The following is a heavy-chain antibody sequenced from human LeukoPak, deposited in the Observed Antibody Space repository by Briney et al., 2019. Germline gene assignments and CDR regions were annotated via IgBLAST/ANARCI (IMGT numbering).Heavy chain of an antibody. CDR2: IRSKANSYAT. J-gene: IGHJ4*02. V-gene: IGHV3-73*01. CDR3: TRSFNWGSDY. D-gene: IGHD7-27*01. CDR1: GFTFSGSA. Sequence: GGSLRLSCAVSGFTFSGSAIHWVRQASGKGLEWVGRIRSKANSYATGYGASVKGRFTISRDDSRNTAYLQMSSLKTKDTAIYFCTRSFNWGSDYWGQGTLVTVSS.